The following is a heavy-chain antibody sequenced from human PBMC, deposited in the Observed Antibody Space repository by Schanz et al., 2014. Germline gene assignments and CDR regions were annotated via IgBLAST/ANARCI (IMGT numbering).Heavy chain of an antibody. CDR2: MNESHSTI. J-gene: IGHJ4*02. CDR1: GFSFSSYA. V-gene: IGHV3-23*04. D-gene: IGHD5-18*01. CDR3: AKDAENTAMITDYFDY. Sequence: VQLVESGGGLVQPGGSLRLSCAASGFSFSSYAMGWVRQAPGKGLEWVSAMNESHSTIYYADSVRGRFTISRDNSKTTVYLQMNSLRAEDTAVYYCAKDAENTAMITDYFDYWGQGTLVTVSA.